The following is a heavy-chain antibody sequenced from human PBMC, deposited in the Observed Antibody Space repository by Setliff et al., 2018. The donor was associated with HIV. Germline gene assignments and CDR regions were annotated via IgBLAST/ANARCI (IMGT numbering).Heavy chain of an antibody. CDR2: IKSKTDGGTT. D-gene: IGHD2-2*01. CDR3: TTDLVVVVPAADY. CDR1: GFTFSNAW. J-gene: IGHJ4*02. V-gene: IGHV3-15*01. Sequence: PGESLKISCAASGFTFSNAWMSWVRQAPGKGLEWVGRIKSKTDGGTTDYAAPVKGRFTISRDDSKNTLYLQMNSLKTEDTAVYYCTTDLVVVVPAADYWGQGTLVTVSS.